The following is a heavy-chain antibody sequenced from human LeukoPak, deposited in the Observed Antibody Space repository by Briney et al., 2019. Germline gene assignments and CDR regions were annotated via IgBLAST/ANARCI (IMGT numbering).Heavy chain of an antibody. CDR2: IYTSGST. CDR1: GGSISSGSYY. Sequence: SETLSLTCTVSGGSISSGSYYWSWIRQPGGKGLEWIGRIYTSGSTNYNPSLKSRVTISVDTSKNQFSLKLSSVTAADTAVYYCARDIKGYDFWSGYEAPPNYYYYYMDVWGKGTTVTVSS. CDR3: ARDIKGYDFWSGYEAPPNYYYYYMDV. D-gene: IGHD3-3*01. V-gene: IGHV4-61*02. J-gene: IGHJ6*03.